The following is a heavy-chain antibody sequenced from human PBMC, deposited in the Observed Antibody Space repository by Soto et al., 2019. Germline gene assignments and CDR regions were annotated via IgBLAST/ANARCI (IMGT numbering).Heavy chain of an antibody. V-gene: IGHV1-24*01. D-gene: IGHD3-22*01. CDR1: GYSLTEIS. Sequence: GASVKVSCKVFGYSLTEISMHWVRQAPGKGLEWMGGFDPEDYDTIYAQKFQGRVTMTEDTSTDTAYMEMSSLRSEDTAVYYCATERPYYYDTVGPNSYGMDVWGQGTTVTVSS. J-gene: IGHJ6*02. CDR3: ATERPYYYDTVGPNSYGMDV. CDR2: FDPEDYDT.